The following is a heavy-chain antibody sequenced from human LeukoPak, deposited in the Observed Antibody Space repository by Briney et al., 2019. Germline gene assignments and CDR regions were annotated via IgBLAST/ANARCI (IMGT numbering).Heavy chain of an antibody. CDR2: IYPGDSDT. D-gene: IGHD6-19*01. Sequence: GASLKISCKGSRDRFTNHWIGWVRQLPGKGLEWMGIIYPGDSDTSFSPSFQGQVTMSADKSIDTASLQWSSLKDEDTVMYYCARRHAPLAVGSDAFDIWGQGTVVTVSS. J-gene: IGHJ3*02. CDR3: ARRHAPLAVGSDAFDI. CDR1: RDRFTNHW. V-gene: IGHV5-51*01.